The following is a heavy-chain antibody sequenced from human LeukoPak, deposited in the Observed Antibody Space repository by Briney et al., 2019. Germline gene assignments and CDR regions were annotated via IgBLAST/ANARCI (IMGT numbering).Heavy chain of an antibody. D-gene: IGHD3-3*01. Sequence: GESLKISFKGFGYRFTNYWIGWVRQMPGKGLEGMGIIFPGDSHTRYSTSFQGQVTMSADKSISTAYLQWSSLRASDTAMYYCARSSVNWFDPWGQGTLVTVSS. J-gene: IGHJ5*02. V-gene: IGHV5-51*01. CDR1: GYRFTNYW. CDR2: IFPGDSHT. CDR3: ARSSVNWFDP.